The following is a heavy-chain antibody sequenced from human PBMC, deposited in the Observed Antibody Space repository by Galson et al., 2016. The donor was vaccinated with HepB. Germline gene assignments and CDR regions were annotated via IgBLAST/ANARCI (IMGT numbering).Heavy chain of an antibody. CDR2: IYYSEST. D-gene: IGHD4-23*01. CDR3: ARMATRLYFDY. J-gene: IGHJ4*01. CDR1: SDSISSSSYY. Sequence: SETLSLTCAVSSDSISSSSYYWGWVRQPPGKGLEWIGNIYYSESTFYNPSLKSRVTISVDTSKNQFSLNVISVTAADTAVYFCARMATRLYFDYWGQGILVTVSS. V-gene: IGHV4-39*01.